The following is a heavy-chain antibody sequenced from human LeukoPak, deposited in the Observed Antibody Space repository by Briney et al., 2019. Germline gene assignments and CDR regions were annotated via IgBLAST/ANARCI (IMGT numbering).Heavy chain of an antibody. D-gene: IGHD5-18*01. CDR3: AKDRTDRYSQKDY. CDR2: ISYDGSNK. V-gene: IGHV3-30*18. CDR1: GFTFSSYG. Sequence: GGSLRLSCAASGFTFSSYGMHWVRQAPGKGLEWVAVISYDGSNKYYADSVKGRFTISRDNSKNTLYLQMNSLRAEDTAVYYCAKDRTDRYSQKDYWGQGTLVTVSS. J-gene: IGHJ4*02.